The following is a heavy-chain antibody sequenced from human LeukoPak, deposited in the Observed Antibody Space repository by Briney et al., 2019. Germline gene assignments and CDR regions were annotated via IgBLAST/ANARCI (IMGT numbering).Heavy chain of an antibody. D-gene: IGHD4-17*01. CDR3: AGDRSRGTTVTTFGY. Sequence: GGSLRLSCAASGFTFSSYDMHWVRQATGKGLEWVSAIGTAGDTYYPGSVKGRFTISRENAKNSLYLQMNSLRAGDTAVYYCAGDRSRGTTVTTFGYWGQGTLVTVSS. CDR2: IGTAGDT. J-gene: IGHJ4*02. V-gene: IGHV3-13*01. CDR1: GFTFSSYD.